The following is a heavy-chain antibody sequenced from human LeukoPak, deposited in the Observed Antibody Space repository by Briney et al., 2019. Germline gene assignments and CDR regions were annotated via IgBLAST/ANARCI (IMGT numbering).Heavy chain of an antibody. CDR1: GLTVSSNY. CDR3: ARVIYQLVFDY. Sequence: GGSLRLSCAASGLTVSSNYMSWVRQAPGRGLEWVSVINAGGRTYYADSVKGRFTISRHNSNNTLYLQMNSLRPEDTAVYYCARVIYQLVFDYWGQGTLVSVSS. CDR2: INAGGRT. D-gene: IGHD2-2*01. J-gene: IGHJ4*02. V-gene: IGHV3-53*04.